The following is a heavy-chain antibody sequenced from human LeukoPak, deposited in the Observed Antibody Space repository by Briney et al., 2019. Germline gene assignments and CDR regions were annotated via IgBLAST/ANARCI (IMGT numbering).Heavy chain of an antibody. V-gene: IGHV4-59*01. Sequence: SETLSLTCTVSGGSISYYYWSWIRQSPGKGLEWIGYIYYSGNTNYNPSLKSRVTISVDTSKNQFSLNLTSVTAADTAMYYCARGAILTGTSLWGKGTTVTISS. D-gene: IGHD3-9*01. CDR1: GGSISYYY. J-gene: IGHJ6*04. CDR2: IYYSGNT. CDR3: ARGAILTGTSL.